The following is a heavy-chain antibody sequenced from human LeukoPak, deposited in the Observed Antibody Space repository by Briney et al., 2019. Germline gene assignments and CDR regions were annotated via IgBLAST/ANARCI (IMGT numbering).Heavy chain of an antibody. CDR1: GFTFSTYA. Sequence: QAGGSLRLSCAASGFTFSTYAMHWVRQAPGKGLEWVAVISYDGSSKYYADSVKGRFTISRDNSKNTLYLQMNSLRAEDTAVYYCAKGSNLSRGYYYYYMDVWGKGTTVTISS. CDR2: ISYDGSSK. V-gene: IGHV3-30*04. CDR3: AKGSNLSRGYYYYYMDV. J-gene: IGHJ6*03. D-gene: IGHD2/OR15-2a*01.